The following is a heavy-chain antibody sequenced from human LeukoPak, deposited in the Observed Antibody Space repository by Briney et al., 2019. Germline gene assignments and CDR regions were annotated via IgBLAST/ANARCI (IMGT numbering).Heavy chain of an antibody. D-gene: IGHD3-16*01. CDR2: MYTGGTT. CDR3: AKDEATSGGGLAS. V-gene: IGHV3-53*01. CDR1: GFSVSCTH. J-gene: IGHJ4*02. Sequence: GGSLRLSCAASGFSVSCTHMSWVRQAPGKGLERVSAMYTGGTTYYADSVQGRFTIYRDNSKNTLYLQMNSLRAEDTAVYYCAKDEATSGGGLASWGQGTLVSVSS.